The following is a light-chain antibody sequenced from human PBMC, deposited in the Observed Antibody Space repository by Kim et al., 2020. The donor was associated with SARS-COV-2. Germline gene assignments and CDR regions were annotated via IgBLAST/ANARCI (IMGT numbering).Light chain of an antibody. J-gene: IGKJ2*01. CDR1: QSVSNN. V-gene: IGKV3-15*01. CDR3: QHYNNWPPRYT. Sequence: SPGERATVSCRTSQSVSNNFAWYQQKPGQAPRLLIYGASTRATGIPARFSGSGSGTDFTLTITSLQSEDFAVYYCQHYNNWPPRYTFGQGTKLEI. CDR2: GAS.